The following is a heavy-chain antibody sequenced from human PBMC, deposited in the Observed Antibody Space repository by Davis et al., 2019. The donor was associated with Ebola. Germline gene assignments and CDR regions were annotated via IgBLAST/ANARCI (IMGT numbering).Heavy chain of an antibody. Sequence: GESLKISCATSGFSFSGYWMHWVRQGPGKRLVWVSRIDSDGSSTPYADSVKGRFTISRDNAKNTLYLQMNSLRVQDTAVYYCMSLSGASWGPGTLVTVSS. V-gene: IGHV3-74*01. CDR2: IDSDGSST. CDR3: MSLSGAS. CDR1: GFSFSGYW. D-gene: IGHD3-16*02. J-gene: IGHJ5*02.